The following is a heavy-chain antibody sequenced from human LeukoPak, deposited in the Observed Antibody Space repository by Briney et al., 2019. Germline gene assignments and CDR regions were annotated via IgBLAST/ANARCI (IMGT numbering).Heavy chain of an antibody. CDR3: ARGPYDFWSGYQSLYYFDY. Sequence: SETLSLTCAVSGGSISSGGYSWSWIRRPPGKGLDWIGYIYHSGSTYYNPSLKSRVTISVDRSKNQFSLKLSSVTAADTAVYYCARGPYDFWSGYQSLYYFDYWGQGTLVTVSS. CDR2: IYHSGST. D-gene: IGHD3-3*01. V-gene: IGHV4-30-2*01. J-gene: IGHJ4*02. CDR1: GGSISSGGYS.